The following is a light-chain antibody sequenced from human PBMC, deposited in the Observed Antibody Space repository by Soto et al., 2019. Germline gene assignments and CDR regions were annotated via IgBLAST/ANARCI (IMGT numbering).Light chain of an antibody. Sequence: IHMTHSPSTLSASFGAIVTITFRASQTISTWLAWYQHKPGKAANLLIYDASTLVSGVPSRFSGSGSGTEFTLTISSLQPGDFATYYCQQSETYPLTFGQGTRLEIK. J-gene: IGKJ5*01. CDR3: QQSETYPLT. CDR1: QTISTW. CDR2: DAS. V-gene: IGKV1-5*01.